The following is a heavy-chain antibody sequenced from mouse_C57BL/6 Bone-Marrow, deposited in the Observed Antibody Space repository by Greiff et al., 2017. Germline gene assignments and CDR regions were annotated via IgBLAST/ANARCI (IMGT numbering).Heavy chain of an antibody. Sequence: VQLQQSGGGLVQPGGSLSLSCAASGFTFTDYYMSWVRQPPGKALEWLGFIRNKANGYTTEYSASVKGRFTISRDNSQSILYLQMNALRAEDSATYYCARYGSSSFDYWGQGTTLTVSS. CDR2: IRNKANGYTT. D-gene: IGHD1-1*01. CDR1: GFTFTDYY. V-gene: IGHV7-3*01. CDR3: ARYGSSSFDY. J-gene: IGHJ2*01.